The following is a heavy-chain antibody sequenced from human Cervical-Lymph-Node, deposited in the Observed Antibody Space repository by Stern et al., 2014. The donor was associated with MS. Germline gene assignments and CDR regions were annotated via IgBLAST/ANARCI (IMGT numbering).Heavy chain of an antibody. CDR3: ARAPGRGSGS. D-gene: IGHD3-16*01. CDR2: ISWNSVTI. V-gene: IGHV3-9*01. J-gene: IGHJ5*02. Sequence: EVQLVESGGTLVQPGGSLRLSCAASGFIFDDFSMHWVRHAPGKGLEWVAGISWNSVTIDYADSVQGRFTISRDNAKNSLYLQMNSLRGDDTALYYCARAPGRGSGSWGRGTLVTVSS. CDR1: GFIFDDFS.